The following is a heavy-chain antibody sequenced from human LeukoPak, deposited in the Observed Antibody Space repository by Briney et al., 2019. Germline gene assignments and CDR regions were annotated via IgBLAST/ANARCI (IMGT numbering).Heavy chain of an antibody. CDR3: ASVLWFGGIFFDY. J-gene: IGHJ4*02. D-gene: IGHD3-10*01. Sequence: GSLRLSCAASGFSFSDYYMSWIRQAPGKVLEWVSYMSNSGSTIYYADSVKGRFTISRDNTKNSLYLQMNSLRAEDTAVYYCASVLWFGGIFFDYWGQGTLVTVSS. CDR2: MSNSGSTI. V-gene: IGHV3-11*01. CDR1: GFSFSDYY.